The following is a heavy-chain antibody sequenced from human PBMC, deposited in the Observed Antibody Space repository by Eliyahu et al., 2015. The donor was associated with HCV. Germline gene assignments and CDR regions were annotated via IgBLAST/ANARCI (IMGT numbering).Heavy chain of an antibody. Sequence: EVQLVESGGGVERPGGSLXLXCAAXGFPFDDYGMGWXRQRPGKGLEWVXGINXNGXSTGYADSVKGRFTISRDNARNSLSLQMNGLRGEDTALYYCARLYGDYPGGLFDMWGQGTLVSVSS. V-gene: IGHV3-20*04. CDR3: ARLYGDYPGGLFDM. J-gene: IGHJ3*02. D-gene: IGHD4-17*01. CDR2: INXNGXST. CDR1: GFPFDDYG.